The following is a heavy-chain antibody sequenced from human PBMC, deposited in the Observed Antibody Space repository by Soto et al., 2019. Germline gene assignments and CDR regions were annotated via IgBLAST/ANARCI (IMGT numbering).Heavy chain of an antibody. Sequence: QVQVVESGGGVVQPGTSLRLSCAASGFTFSSYGMSWVRQAPGKGLEWVAVISFDGSGKYYADSVKGRFTISRDNSKNTLYLQMNSVRAEDTAVYYCAALAATVPAEWGQGTLVTVSS. CDR1: GFTFSSYG. D-gene: IGHD6-13*01. J-gene: IGHJ4*02. CDR3: AALAATVPAE. CDR2: ISFDGSGK. V-gene: IGHV3-30*03.